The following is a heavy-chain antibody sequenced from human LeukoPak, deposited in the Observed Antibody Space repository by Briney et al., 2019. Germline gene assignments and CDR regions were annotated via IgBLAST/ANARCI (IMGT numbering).Heavy chain of an antibody. Sequence: PGGSLRLSCVASGFTFSDYGMHWVRQAPGKGLEWVALISFDGSNQYYADSVKGRFTISRDNSKNTLYLQMSSLRTEDTAVYYCAKPPEVGATVGYFDYWGQGTLVTVSS. J-gene: IGHJ4*02. CDR2: ISFDGSNQ. V-gene: IGHV3-30*18. CDR3: AKPPEVGATVGYFDY. D-gene: IGHD1-26*01. CDR1: GFTFSDYG.